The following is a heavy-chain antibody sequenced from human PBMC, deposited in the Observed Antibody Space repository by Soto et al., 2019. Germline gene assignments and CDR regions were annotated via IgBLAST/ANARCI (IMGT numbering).Heavy chain of an antibody. V-gene: IGHV3-23*01. CDR1: GFTFSSYD. D-gene: IGHD3-22*01. CDR3: ARESIYYDSSGYPNPYYYYGMDV. CDR2: ITGSGIST. J-gene: IGHJ6*02. Sequence: GGSLRLSCAASGFTFSSYDMSWVRQAPGKGLEWVSGITGSGISTYYADSVKGRLTISRDNSKNTLYLQMNSLRAEDTAVYYCARESIYYDSSGYPNPYYYYGMDVWGQGTTVTVSS.